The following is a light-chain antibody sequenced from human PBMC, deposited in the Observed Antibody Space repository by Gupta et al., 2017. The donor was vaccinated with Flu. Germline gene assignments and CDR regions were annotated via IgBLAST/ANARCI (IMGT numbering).Light chain of an antibody. J-gene: IGKJ4*01. CDR2: WAS. CDR1: QSVLYSSNNKNY. CDR3: QQYYSTPLT. V-gene: IGKV4-1*01. Sequence: DIVMTQSPDSLAVSLGDRATINCKSSQSVLYSSNNKNYLAWYQQKPGQPPKLLIYWASTRESRVPDRFSGSGSGTDFTLPISSLQAEDVAVYYCQQYYSTPLTFGGGTKVEIK.